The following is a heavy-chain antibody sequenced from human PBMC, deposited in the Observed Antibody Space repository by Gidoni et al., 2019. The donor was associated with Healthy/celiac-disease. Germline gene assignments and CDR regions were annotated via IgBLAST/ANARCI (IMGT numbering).Heavy chain of an antibody. CDR1: GGSISSSSYY. V-gene: IGHV4-39*01. CDR2: IYYSGST. Sequence: QLQLQESGPGLVKPSETLSLTCTVSGGSISSSSYYWGWIRQPPGKGLEWIGSIYYSGSTYYNPSLKSRVTISVDTSKNQFSLKLSSVTAADTAVYYCAGYIAVAGTDLYYFDYWGQGTLVTVSS. J-gene: IGHJ4*02. CDR3: AGYIAVAGTDLYYFDY. D-gene: IGHD6-19*01.